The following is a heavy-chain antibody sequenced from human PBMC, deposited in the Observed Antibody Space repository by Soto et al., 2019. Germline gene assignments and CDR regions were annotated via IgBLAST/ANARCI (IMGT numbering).Heavy chain of an antibody. CDR1: GFTFSHSG. V-gene: IGHV3-33*01. J-gene: IGHJ4*02. CDR2: IWNDGTTT. CDR3: VRDGSHYDVDF. Sequence: LVESGGGVAQPGRSLRLSCATSGFTFSHSGMHWVRQAPGKGLEWVGIIWNDGTTTYYADSVKGRFTISRDNSKNTLYLQMNSLRDEDTAVYYYVRDGSHYDVDFWGQGTLVTVSS. D-gene: IGHD4-4*01.